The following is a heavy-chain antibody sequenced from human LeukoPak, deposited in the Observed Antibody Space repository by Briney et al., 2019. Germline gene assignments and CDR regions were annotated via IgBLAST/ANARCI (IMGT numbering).Heavy chain of an antibody. V-gene: IGHV3-9*01. CDR2: ISWNSGSI. Sequence: GVSLRLSCAASGFTFDDYAMHWVRQAPGKGLEWVSGISWNSGSIGYADSVKGRFTISRDNAKNPLYLQMNSLRAEDTALYYCAKDIPLRFWGQGTLVTVSS. CDR3: AKDIPLRF. CDR1: GFTFDDYA. D-gene: IGHD3-3*01. J-gene: IGHJ4*02.